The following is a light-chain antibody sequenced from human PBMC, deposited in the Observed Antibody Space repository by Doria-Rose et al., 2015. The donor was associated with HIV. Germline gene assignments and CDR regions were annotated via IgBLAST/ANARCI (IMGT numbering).Light chain of an antibody. Sequence: TQSPGTLSLSPGERATLSCRASQSVSANYLAWYQHRPGQSPRLLIYGASSRATDIPDRFSGSGSGTDFTLTISRPEPEDFAVYYCHQYASSRTFGQGTKVEIK. V-gene: IGKV3-20*01. CDR1: QSVSANY. CDR2: GAS. J-gene: IGKJ1*01. CDR3: HQYASSRT.